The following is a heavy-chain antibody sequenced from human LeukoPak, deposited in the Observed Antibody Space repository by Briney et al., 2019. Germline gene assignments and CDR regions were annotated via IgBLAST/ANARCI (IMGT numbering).Heavy chain of an antibody. J-gene: IGHJ6*02. CDR2: INHSGST. Sequence: SETLSLTCAVYGGSFSGYYWSWIRQPPGKGLEWIGEINHSGSTNYNPSLKSRVTISVDTSKNQFSLKLSSVTAADTAVYYCARDHVLLWFGELHPLGPYYYYGMGVWGQGTTVTVSS. CDR1: GGSFSGYY. CDR3: ARDHVLLWFGELHPLGPYYYYGMGV. V-gene: IGHV4-34*01. D-gene: IGHD3-10*01.